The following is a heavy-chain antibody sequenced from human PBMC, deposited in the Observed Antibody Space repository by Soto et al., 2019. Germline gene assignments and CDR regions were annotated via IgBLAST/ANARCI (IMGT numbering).Heavy chain of an antibody. D-gene: IGHD6-6*01. CDR1: GFTFSDYY. CDR2: ISSSSSYT. J-gene: IGHJ6*02. V-gene: IGHV3-11*06. Sequence: QVQLVESGGGLVKPGGSLRLSCAASGFTFSDYYMSWIRQAPGKGLEWVSYISSSSSYTNYADSVKGRFTISRDNAKNSLYLQMNSLRAEDTAVYYCARIEYSSSSRFLRPYYYYGMDVWGQGTTVTVSS. CDR3: ARIEYSSSSRFLRPYYYYGMDV.